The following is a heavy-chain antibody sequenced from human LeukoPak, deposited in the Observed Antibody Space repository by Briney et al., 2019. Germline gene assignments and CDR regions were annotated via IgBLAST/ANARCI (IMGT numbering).Heavy chain of an antibody. CDR2: MKYDGSEK. Sequence: GGSLRLSCAASGFTFSSYWMSRVRQAPGKGLEWVANMKYDGSEKYYVDSVKGRFTTSRDNAKNSLYLRMNSLRAEDTAVYYCARDIEAAGLFLDYWGQGTLVTVSS. CDR3: ARDIEAAGLFLDY. D-gene: IGHD6-13*01. CDR1: GFTFSSYW. V-gene: IGHV3-7*01. J-gene: IGHJ4*02.